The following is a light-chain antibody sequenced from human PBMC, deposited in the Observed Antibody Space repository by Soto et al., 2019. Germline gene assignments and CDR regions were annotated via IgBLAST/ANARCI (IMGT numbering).Light chain of an antibody. Sequence: QSVLTQPPSASGTPGQRVTISCSGSSSNIGRNTVNWYQQLPGTAPKLLIYSXXXRXXXXXXXXXXXKSGTSGSLAISGLXXXXXXXXYCAGWDDSLNGPVFGGGTKLTVL. CDR1: SSNIGRNT. V-gene: IGLV1-44*01. J-gene: IGLJ2*01. CDR2: SXX. CDR3: AGWDDSLNGPV.